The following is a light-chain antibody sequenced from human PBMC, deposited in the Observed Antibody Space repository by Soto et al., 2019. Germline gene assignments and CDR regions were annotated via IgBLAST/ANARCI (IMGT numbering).Light chain of an antibody. Sequence: EIVLTQSPGTLSLSPGESATLSCRASQRVASSQIAWYRQKPGQAPWLLIYGASNRATGIPDRFSGSGSGTDFTRTISRLEAEDSAVYYCQHYGSSPPYTFGQGTKLKIK. J-gene: IGKJ2*01. CDR2: GAS. V-gene: IGKV3-20*01. CDR3: QHYGSSPPYT. CDR1: QRVASSQ.